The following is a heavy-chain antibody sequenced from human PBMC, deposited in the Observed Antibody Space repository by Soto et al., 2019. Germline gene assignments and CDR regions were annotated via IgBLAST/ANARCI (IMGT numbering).Heavy chain of an antibody. CDR2: IYYSGST. Sequence: QVQLQESGPGLVKPSETRFLTCTVSGGSISSYYWSWIRQPPGKGLEWIGYIYYSGSTNYNPSLKSRVTISVDTSKKQFSLKLSSVTAADTAVYYGASLVRDYYGSGSYLSAFDIGGQGTMVTVSS. V-gene: IGHV4-59*01. J-gene: IGHJ3*02. CDR1: GGSISSYY. D-gene: IGHD3-10*01. CDR3: ASLVRDYYGSGSYLSAFDI.